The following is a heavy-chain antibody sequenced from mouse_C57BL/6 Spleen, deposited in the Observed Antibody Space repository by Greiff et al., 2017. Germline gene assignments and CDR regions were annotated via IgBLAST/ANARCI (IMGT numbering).Heavy chain of an antibody. Sequence: EVQRVESGGGLVQPGGSLSLSCAASGFTFTDYYMSWVRQPPGKALEWLGFIRNKANGYTTEYSASVKGRFTISRDNSQSILYLQMNALRAEDSATYYCARGNYIDVWGTGTTVTVSS. J-gene: IGHJ1*03. CDR1: GFTFTDYY. CDR3: ARGNYIDV. CDR2: IRNKANGYTT. V-gene: IGHV7-3*01.